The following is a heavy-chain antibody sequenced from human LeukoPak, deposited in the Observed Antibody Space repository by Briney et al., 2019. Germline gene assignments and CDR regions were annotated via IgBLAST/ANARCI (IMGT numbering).Heavy chain of an antibody. J-gene: IGHJ4*02. CDR2: IYTSGGT. V-gene: IGHV4-4*07. CDR3: ARAAEYSSGWYLFDY. D-gene: IGHD6-19*01. Sequence: PSETLSLTCTVSGGSISNYYWTWIRQPAGKGLEWIGRIYTSGGTTYNPSLKSRVTMSVDTSKNQFSLKLISVTAADTAMYYCARAAEYSSGWYLFDYWGQGILVTVSA. CDR1: GGSISNYY.